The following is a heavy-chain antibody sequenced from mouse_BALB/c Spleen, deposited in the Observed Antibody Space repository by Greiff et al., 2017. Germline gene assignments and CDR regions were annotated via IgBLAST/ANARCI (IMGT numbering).Heavy chain of an antibody. CDR3: AGSLYYYGSSWAMDY. D-gene: IGHD1-1*01. V-gene: IGHV1S81*02. CDR1: GYTFTSYW. CDR2: INPSNGRT. Sequence: VQLQQPGAELVKPGASVKLSCKASGYTFTSYWMHWVKQRPGQGLEWIGEINPSNGRTNYNEKFKSKATLTVDKSSSTAYMQLSSLTSEDSAVYYCAGSLYYYGSSWAMDYWGQGTSVTVSS. J-gene: IGHJ4*01.